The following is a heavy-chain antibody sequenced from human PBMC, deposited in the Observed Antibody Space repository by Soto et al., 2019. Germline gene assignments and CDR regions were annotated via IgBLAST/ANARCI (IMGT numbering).Heavy chain of an antibody. V-gene: IGHV3-23*01. Sequence: GGSLRLSCAASGFTFSSYAMSWVRQAPGKGLEWVSAISGSGGSTYYADSVKGRFTISRDNSKNTLYLQMNSLRAEDTAVYYCAKVPRSGYYYGGGLVDYWGQGTLVTVSS. D-gene: IGHD3-22*01. CDR2: ISGSGGST. CDR1: GFTFSSYA. CDR3: AKVPRSGYYYGGGLVDY. J-gene: IGHJ4*02.